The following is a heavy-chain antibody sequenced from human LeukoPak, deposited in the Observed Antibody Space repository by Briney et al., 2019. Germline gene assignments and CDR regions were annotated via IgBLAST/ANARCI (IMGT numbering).Heavy chain of an antibody. CDR1: GGSISSSS. V-gene: IGHV4-59*01. CDR3: ARGAGKYYVHGMDV. J-gene: IGHJ6*02. CDR2: IYYSGST. Sequence: SETLSLTCTVSGGSISSSSWSWIRQPPGKGLEWIGHIYYSGSTNYNPSLKSRVTLSVDTSKNQFSLKVISVTAADTAVYYCARGAGKYYVHGMDVWGQGTTVTVSS.